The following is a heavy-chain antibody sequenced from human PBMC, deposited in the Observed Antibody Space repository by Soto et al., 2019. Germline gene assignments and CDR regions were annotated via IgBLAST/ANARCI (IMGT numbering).Heavy chain of an antibody. Sequence: EVQLVESGGGLVQPGGSLRIYCEGSGFIFRTYWTSWVRQAPGKGLGWVAKVKHDGGEKYYVDSVEGRFTVSRENAGNSLSLQMNSLKVEDTAVYYCARDREYCSSSSCYYDALDMWGQGTVVTVSS. CDR2: VKHDGGEK. CDR1: GFIFRTYW. CDR3: ARDREYCSSSSCYYDALDM. J-gene: IGHJ3*02. V-gene: IGHV3-7*01. D-gene: IGHD2-2*01.